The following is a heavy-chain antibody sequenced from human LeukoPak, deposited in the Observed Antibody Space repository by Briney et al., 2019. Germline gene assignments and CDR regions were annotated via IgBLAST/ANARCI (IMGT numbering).Heavy chain of an antibody. CDR2: MNSDASST. Sequence: GGSLRLSCVASGFTFTNYWMHWVRQAPGKGLVWVARMNSDASSTSYADSVKGRFSISRDNAKKTLYLQMNSLRAEDTAVYYCARGPDYGGPLRGQGTLVTVSP. CDR1: GFTFTNYW. J-gene: IGHJ4*02. D-gene: IGHD4-23*01. CDR3: ARGPDYGGPL. V-gene: IGHV3-74*01.